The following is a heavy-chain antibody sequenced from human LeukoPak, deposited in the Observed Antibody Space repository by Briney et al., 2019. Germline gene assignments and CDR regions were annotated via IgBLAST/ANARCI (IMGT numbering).Heavy chain of an antibody. CDR1: GYTLTELS. Sequence: ASVKVSCKVSGYTLTELSMHWVRQAPGKGLEWMGGFDPEDGETTYAQKFQGRVTMTEDTSTDTAYMELSSLRSEDTAVYYCATARPSYYYGSGSHRKDAFDYWGQGTLVTVSS. CDR3: ATARPSYYYGSGSHRKDAFDY. V-gene: IGHV1-24*01. CDR2: FDPEDGET. D-gene: IGHD3-10*01. J-gene: IGHJ4*02.